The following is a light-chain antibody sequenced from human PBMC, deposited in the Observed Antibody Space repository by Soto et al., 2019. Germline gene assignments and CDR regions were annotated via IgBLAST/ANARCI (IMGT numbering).Light chain of an antibody. CDR2: GNS. J-gene: IGLJ7*01. V-gene: IGLV1-40*01. CDR3: QSYDISLSGSV. Sequence: QSVLTQSPSVSGAPGQRVTISCTGSSSNIGAGYEVHWYQQLPGTAPKLLIYGNSNRPSGVPDRFSGSKSGTSASLAITGLQAEDEADYYCQSYDISLSGSVFGGGTQLTVL. CDR1: SSNIGAGYE.